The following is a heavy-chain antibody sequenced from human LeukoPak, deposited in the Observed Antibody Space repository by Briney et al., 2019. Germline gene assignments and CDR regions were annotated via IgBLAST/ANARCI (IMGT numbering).Heavy chain of an antibody. CDR3: AKDPGARGYSYGFDL. D-gene: IGHD5-18*01. J-gene: IGHJ2*01. CDR1: GFTFSSYA. Sequence: GGSLRLSCAASGFTFSSYAMSWVRQAPGKGLEWVSAISGSGGSTYYADSVKGRFTISRDNSKNTLYLQRNSLRAEDTAVYYCAKDPGARGYSYGFDLWGRGTLVTVSS. V-gene: IGHV3-23*01. CDR2: ISGSGGST.